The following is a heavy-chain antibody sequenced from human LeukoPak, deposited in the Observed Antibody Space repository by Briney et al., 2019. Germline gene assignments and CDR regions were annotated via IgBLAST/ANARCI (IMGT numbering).Heavy chain of an antibody. CDR3: ARVLSGRGSLYSYYYYMDV. Sequence: GGSLRLSCAASGFMFSTYSMNWVRQAPGRGLEWVSCISGSSSYIFYADSVKGRFTISRDNAKNSLYLQVNSLRAEDTAVYYCARVLSGRGSLYSYYYYMDVWGKGTTVTISS. J-gene: IGHJ6*03. CDR1: GFMFSTYS. D-gene: IGHD3-10*01. V-gene: IGHV3-21*04. CDR2: ISGSSSYI.